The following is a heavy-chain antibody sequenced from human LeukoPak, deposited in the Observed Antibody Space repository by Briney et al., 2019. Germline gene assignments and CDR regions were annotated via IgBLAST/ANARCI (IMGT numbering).Heavy chain of an antibody. V-gene: IGHV4-39*01. Sequence: SETLSLTCTVSGRSISSSSYYWRWIRKPPGKGVQWIESIYYNGSTYYNASVKSRVTISVDTSKNQFSLKLSSVTAADTAVYYCARHVTGFWSGYSDYWGQGTLVTVSS. J-gene: IGHJ4*02. CDR2: IYYNGST. D-gene: IGHD3-3*01. CDR1: GRSISSSSYY. CDR3: ARHVTGFWSGYSDY.